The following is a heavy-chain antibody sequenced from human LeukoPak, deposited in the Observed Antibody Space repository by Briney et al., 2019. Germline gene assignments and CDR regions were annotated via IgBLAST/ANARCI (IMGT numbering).Heavy chain of an antibody. J-gene: IGHJ4*02. Sequence: PGGSLRLSCAASGFTFSSYWMSWVRQAPGKGLEWVANIKQDGSEKYYVDSVKGRFTISRDNAKNSLYLQMNSLRTEDTALYYCAKDGTVGATKVFDYWGQGTLVTVSS. CDR1: GFTFSSYW. CDR3: AKDGTVGATKVFDY. D-gene: IGHD1-26*01. V-gene: IGHV3-7*03. CDR2: IKQDGSEK.